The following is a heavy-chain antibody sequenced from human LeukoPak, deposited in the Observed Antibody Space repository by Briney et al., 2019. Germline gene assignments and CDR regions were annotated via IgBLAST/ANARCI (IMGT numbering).Heavy chain of an antibody. V-gene: IGHV3-73*01. D-gene: IGHD1-14*01. CDR2: IRTKANSYAT. J-gene: IGHJ4*02. CDR3: TNGTVYYFDY. Sequence: GGSLRLSCAASGFTFSSSTMHWVRQASGKGLEWVGRIRTKANSYATAYAASVEGRFTISRDDSKNTAYLQMNSLQIEDTAMYFCTNGTVYYFDYWGQGTLVTVSS. CDR1: GFTFSSST.